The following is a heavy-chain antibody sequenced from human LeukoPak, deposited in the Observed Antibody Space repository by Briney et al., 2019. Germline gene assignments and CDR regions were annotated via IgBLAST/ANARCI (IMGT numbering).Heavy chain of an antibody. Sequence: GGSLRLSCAASGFMFSSSWMAWVRQAPGRGLEWVANIKEDGSDKNYVDSVKGRFTIPRDNAKNSLYLQMNSLRAEDTAVYYCARDAAYGYDRFDYWGQGTQVTISS. CDR3: ARDAAYGYDRFDY. D-gene: IGHD5-18*01. J-gene: IGHJ4*02. CDR1: GFMFSSSW. CDR2: IKEDGSDK. V-gene: IGHV3-7*01.